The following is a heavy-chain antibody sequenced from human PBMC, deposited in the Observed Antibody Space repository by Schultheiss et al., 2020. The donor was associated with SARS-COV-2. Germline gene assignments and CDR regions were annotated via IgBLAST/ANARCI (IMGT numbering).Heavy chain of an antibody. V-gene: IGHV4-61*01. J-gene: IGHJ6*02. Sequence: SQTLSLTCTVSGGSVSSGSYYWSWIRQPPGKGLEWIGYIYYSGSTNYNPSLKNRVTISIDTSKNQFSLKLSSVTAADTAVYYCGGLANYYGMDVWGQGTTVTVSS. CDR3: GGLANYYGMDV. CDR1: GGSVSSGSYY. CDR2: IYYSGST.